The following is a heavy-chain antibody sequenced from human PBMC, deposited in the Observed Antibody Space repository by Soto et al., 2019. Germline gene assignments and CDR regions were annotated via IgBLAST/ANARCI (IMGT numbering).Heavy chain of an antibody. D-gene: IGHD6-19*01. J-gene: IGHJ3*02. CDR2: ISGSGGST. CDR3: AKDLSQYSSGWYFFAFDI. CDR1: GFTFSSYA. V-gene: IGHV3-23*01. Sequence: GGSLRLSCAASGFTFSSYAMSWVRQAPGKGLEWVSAISGSGGSTYYADSVKGRFTISRDNSKNTLYLQMNSLIAEDTAVYYCAKDLSQYSSGWYFFAFDIWGQGTMVTV.